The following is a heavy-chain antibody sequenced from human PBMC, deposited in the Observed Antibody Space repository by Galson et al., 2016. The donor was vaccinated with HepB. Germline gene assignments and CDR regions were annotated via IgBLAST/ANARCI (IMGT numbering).Heavy chain of an antibody. J-gene: IGHJ6*03. CDR3: AKNPELNYYYYYMDI. Sequence: SLRLSCAASGFTFSSYAMSWVRQAPGKGLEWVSAITGSGGSTYYEESVKGRFTISRDSSTNTVYLEMNSLRAEDTAVYYCAKNPELNYYYYYMDIWGKGTTVTVSS. CDR2: ITGSGGST. CDR1: GFTFSSYA. D-gene: IGHD5-24*01. V-gene: IGHV3-23*01.